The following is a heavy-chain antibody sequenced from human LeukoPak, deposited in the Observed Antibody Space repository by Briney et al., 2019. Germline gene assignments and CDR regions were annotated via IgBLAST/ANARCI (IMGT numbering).Heavy chain of an antibody. CDR2: FSGSGGRT. CDR1: GFTFSNYA. CDR3: AKVGEGFDAFDI. J-gene: IGHJ3*02. Sequence: GGSLRLSCAASGFTFSNYAMIWVGQAPGKGLKWVSAFSGSGGRTYYADSVKGRFTISRDNSKNTLYVQMNSLRAEDTAVYYCAKVGEGFDAFDIWGQGTMVTVSS. V-gene: IGHV3-23*01.